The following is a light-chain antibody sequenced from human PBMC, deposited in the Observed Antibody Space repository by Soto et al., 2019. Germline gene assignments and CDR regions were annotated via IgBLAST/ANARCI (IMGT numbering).Light chain of an antibody. CDR1: QSVSSN. CDR3: QQYNNWPLT. V-gene: IGKV3-15*01. J-gene: IGKJ5*01. CDR2: DAS. Sequence: ILLTQSPDTLSLSPGERATLSCRASQSVSSNYLAWYQQKLGQAPRLLIYDASRRATGIPARFSGSGSGTEFTLTISSLQSEDFAVYYCQQYNNWPLTFGQGTRLEIK.